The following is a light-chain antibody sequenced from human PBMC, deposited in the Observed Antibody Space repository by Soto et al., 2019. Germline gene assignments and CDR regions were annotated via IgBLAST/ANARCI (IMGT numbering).Light chain of an antibody. CDR2: GAS. CDR3: HQYNSWPRGT. J-gene: IGKJ3*01. V-gene: IGKV3-15*01. CDR1: QSVNRN. Sequence: EIMMTQSPGTLSVSPGEVATLSCTASQSVNRNLACSHQKPGQPPRRLLYGASTRSNGIPVRFRGSGSRTAFTLTISSLQSEDSAVYYYHQYNSWPRGTFGPRTQVDI.